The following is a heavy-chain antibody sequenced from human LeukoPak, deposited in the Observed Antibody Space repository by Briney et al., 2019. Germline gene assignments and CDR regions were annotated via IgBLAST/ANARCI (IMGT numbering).Heavy chain of an antibody. J-gene: IGHJ5*02. V-gene: IGHV4-61*02. CDR3: ARGGYYGSGNDFRFDP. CDR2: IYTSGST. D-gene: IGHD3-10*01. Sequence: PSETLSLTCTVSGGSISSGSYYWRWLRQPAGKGLEWLGRIYTSGSTNYNPSLKSRVTISVETSKNQFSLKLKSVTAADTAVYYCARGGYYGSGNDFRFDPWGQGTLVTVSS. CDR1: GGSISSGSYY.